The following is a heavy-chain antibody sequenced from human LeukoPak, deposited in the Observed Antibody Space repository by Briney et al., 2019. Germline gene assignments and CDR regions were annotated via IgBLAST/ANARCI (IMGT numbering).Heavy chain of an antibody. V-gene: IGHV3-9*01. Sequence: PGGSLRLSCSASGFTFDDYAMHWVRQAPGKGLEWVSGISWDSGSIYYADSVKGRFTISRDNAKNSLYLQMNSLRGEDTALYYCATTLFCSSTSCPKTDYWGQGTLVTVSS. J-gene: IGHJ4*02. CDR1: GFTFDDYA. CDR2: ISWDSGSI. CDR3: ATTLFCSSTSCPKTDY. D-gene: IGHD2-2*01.